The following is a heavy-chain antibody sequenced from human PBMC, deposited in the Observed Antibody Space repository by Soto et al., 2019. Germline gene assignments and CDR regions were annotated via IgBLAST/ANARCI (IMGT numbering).Heavy chain of an antibody. CDR3: AGQRGGVAVAGNYYFYAMDV. CDR1: GGSITSGNYY. CDR2: IYYTGST. D-gene: IGHD6-19*01. Sequence: QVQLQESGPGLVKPSQTLSLTCTVSGGSITSGNYYWSWIRQHPGKGLEWLGCIYYTGSTYYNPSLRSRLTICVDTSKNQFSMKLTSVTAADTAVYYCAGQRGGVAVAGNYYFYAMDVWGQGTTVTVSS. V-gene: IGHV4-31*03. J-gene: IGHJ6*02.